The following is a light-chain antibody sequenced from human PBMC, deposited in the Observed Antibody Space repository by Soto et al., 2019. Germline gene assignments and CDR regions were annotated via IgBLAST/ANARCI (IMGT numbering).Light chain of an antibody. CDR3: QQSYSTPTIT. CDR1: QGISNY. CDR2: EAS. Sequence: DIQMTQSPSSLSASVGDRVTITCRASQGISNYLAWYQQKPGKLPKLLIYEASTLQSGVPSRFSGSGFGTDFTLTISSLQPEDFATYYCQQSYSTPTITFGQGTRLEIK. J-gene: IGKJ5*01. V-gene: IGKV1-27*01.